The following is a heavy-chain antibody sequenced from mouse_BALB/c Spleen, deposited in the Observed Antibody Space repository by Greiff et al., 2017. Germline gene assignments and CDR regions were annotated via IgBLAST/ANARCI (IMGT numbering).Heavy chain of an antibody. CDR3: AKGLDDGYYLRFDAMDY. V-gene: IGHV1-4*02. J-gene: IGHJ4*01. D-gene: IGHD2-3*01. Sequence: VQLQQSAAELARPGASVKMSCKASGYTFTSYTMHWVKQRPGQGLEWIGYINPSSGYTEYNQKFKDKTTLTADKSSSTAYMQLSSLTSEDSAVYYCAKGLDDGYYLRFDAMDYWGQGTSVTVSS. CDR1: GYTFTSYT. CDR2: INPSSGYT.